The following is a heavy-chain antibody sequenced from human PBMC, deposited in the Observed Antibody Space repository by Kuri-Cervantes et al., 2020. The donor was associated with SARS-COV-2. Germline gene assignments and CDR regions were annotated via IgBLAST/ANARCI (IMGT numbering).Heavy chain of an antibody. CDR1: GGTFSSYA. CDR2: IIPILGTA. J-gene: IGHJ5*02. V-gene: IGHV1-69*04. Sequence: SVKVSCKAFGGTFSSYAISWVRQAPGQGLEWMGRIIPILGTANYAQKFQGRVTITADKSTSTAYMELSSLRSDDTAVYYCARDRGPQAMFDPWGQGTLVTVSS. CDR3: ARDRGPQAMFDP.